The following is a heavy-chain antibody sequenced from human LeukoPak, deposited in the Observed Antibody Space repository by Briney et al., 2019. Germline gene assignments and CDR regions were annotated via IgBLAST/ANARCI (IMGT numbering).Heavy chain of an antibody. V-gene: IGHV1-3*01. CDR1: GYTFTSYA. J-gene: IGHJ3*02. Sequence: GASVKVSCKASGYTFTSYAMHWVRQAPGQRLEWMGWINAGNGNTKYSQKFQGRVTITRDTSASTAYMELSSLRSEDTAVYYCARGPVNYDILTGYSSDAFDIWGQGTMVTVSS. CDR2: INAGNGNT. CDR3: ARGPVNYDILTGYSSDAFDI. D-gene: IGHD3-9*01.